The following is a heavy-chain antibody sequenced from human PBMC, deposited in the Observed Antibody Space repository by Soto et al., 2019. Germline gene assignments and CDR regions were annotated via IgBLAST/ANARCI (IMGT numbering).Heavy chain of an antibody. CDR3: ARLNDILTGYMPRAYFDY. Sequence: TSETLSLTCTVSGGSISSYYWSWIRQPPGKGLEWIGYIYYSGSTNYNPSLKSRVTISVDTSKNQFSLKLSSVTAADTAVYYCARLNDILTGYMPRAYFDYWGQGTLVTVSS. CDR1: GGSISSYY. J-gene: IGHJ4*02. D-gene: IGHD3-9*01. CDR2: IYYSGST. V-gene: IGHV4-59*08.